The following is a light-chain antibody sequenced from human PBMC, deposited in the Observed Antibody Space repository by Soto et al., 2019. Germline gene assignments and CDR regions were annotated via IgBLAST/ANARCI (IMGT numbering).Light chain of an antibody. CDR3: SSYAGSSTVV. CDR2: EGS. CDR1: SSDVGTYKF. J-gene: IGLJ2*01. V-gene: IGLV2-23*01. Sequence: QSALTQPASVSGSPGQSITISCTGTSSDVGTYKFVSWYQQYPGKAPKLMIFEGSERPSGVSNRFSGSKFGNTASLTISGLRAEDEAAYYCSSYAGSSTVVFGGGTKLTVL.